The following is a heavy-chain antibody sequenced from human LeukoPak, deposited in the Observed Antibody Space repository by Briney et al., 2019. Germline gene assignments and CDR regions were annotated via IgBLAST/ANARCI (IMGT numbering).Heavy chain of an antibody. D-gene: IGHD3-16*01. CDR1: GFTFSSYS. Sequence: GGSLRLSCAASGFTFSSYSMYWVRQAPGKGLEWVSSISSSSSTIYYADSVKGRFTISRDNAKNTLYLQMNSLRADDTAIYYCARNQQLGGHSYYYYGMDVWGQGTTVTVSS. CDR2: ISSSSSTI. J-gene: IGHJ6*02. CDR3: ARNQQLGGHSYYYYGMDV. V-gene: IGHV3-48*01.